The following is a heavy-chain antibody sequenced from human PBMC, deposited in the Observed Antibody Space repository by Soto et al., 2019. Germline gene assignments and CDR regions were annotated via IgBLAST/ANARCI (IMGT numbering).Heavy chain of an antibody. CDR2: ISAGNGNT. CDR1: GYTFTSYG. CDR3: ARTYLSPAPLAFDI. Sequence: GASVKVSCKASGYTFTSYGISWVRQAPGQGLEWMGWISAGNGNTKYSQKFQGRVTITRDTSASTAYMELSSLRSEDTAVYYCARTYLSPAPLAFDIWGQGTMVTVSS. V-gene: IGHV1-18*01. D-gene: IGHD2-8*01. J-gene: IGHJ3*02.